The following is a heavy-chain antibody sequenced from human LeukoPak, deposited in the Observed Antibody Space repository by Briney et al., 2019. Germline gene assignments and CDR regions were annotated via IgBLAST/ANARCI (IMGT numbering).Heavy chain of an antibody. J-gene: IGHJ4*02. Sequence: PGGSLRLSCAASGFTFSSYAMSWVRQAPGKGLEWVSAISGSGGSTYYADSVKGRFTISRDNSKNTLYLQMNSLRAEDTAVYYCARDTEMATIGAYWGQGTLVTVSS. CDR3: ARDTEMATIGAY. D-gene: IGHD5-24*01. CDR1: GFTFSSYA. V-gene: IGHV3-23*01. CDR2: ISGSGGST.